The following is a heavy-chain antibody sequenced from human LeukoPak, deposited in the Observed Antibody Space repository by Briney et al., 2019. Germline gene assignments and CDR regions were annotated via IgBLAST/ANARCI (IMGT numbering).Heavy chain of an antibody. CDR3: ARGRSIAAAADY. CDR2: IRSKAYGGTT. D-gene: IGHD6-13*01. J-gene: IGHJ4*02. V-gene: IGHV3-49*03. CDR1: GFTFGDYA. Sequence: GGSLRLSCTASGFTFGDYAMSWFRQAPGKGLEWVGFIRSKAYGGTTEYAASVKGRFTISRDDSKSIAYLQMNSLRAEDTAVYYCARGRSIAAAADYWGQGTLVTVSS.